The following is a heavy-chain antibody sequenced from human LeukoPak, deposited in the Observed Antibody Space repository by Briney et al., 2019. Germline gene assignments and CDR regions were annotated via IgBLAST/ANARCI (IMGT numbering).Heavy chain of an antibody. V-gene: IGHV1-18*01. Sequence: ASVKVSCKASGYTFTSYGISWVRQAPGQGLEWMGWISAYNGNTNYAQKLQGRVTVTTDTSTSTAYMELRSLRSDDTAVYYCARDMLSYYDSSGYFHYWGQGTLVTVSS. CDR1: GYTFTSYG. D-gene: IGHD3-22*01. J-gene: IGHJ4*02. CDR2: ISAYNGNT. CDR3: ARDMLSYYDSSGYFHY.